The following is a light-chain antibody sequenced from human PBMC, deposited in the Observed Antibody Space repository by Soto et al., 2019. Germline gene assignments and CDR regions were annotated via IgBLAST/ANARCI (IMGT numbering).Light chain of an antibody. CDR3: QQYYSTPRT. CDR1: QSLFWSSNNKDY. J-gene: IGKJ4*01. CDR2: WAS. Sequence: DIVMTQSPDSLTVSLGESATITCKSSQSLFWSSNNKDYFAWYQQKPGQPPKLLIKWASARESGVPDRFSGSGSGTDFTLTISSLQAEDVAVYYCQQYYSTPRTFXGGTKVDIK. V-gene: IGKV4-1*01.